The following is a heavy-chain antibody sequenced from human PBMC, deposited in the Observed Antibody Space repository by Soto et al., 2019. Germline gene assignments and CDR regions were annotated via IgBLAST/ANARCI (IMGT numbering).Heavy chain of an antibody. V-gene: IGHV3-23*01. CDR2: ISGGGDGT. D-gene: IGHD2-8*01. CDR3: AKKGLGSLKTFCSNSDCHYAFDL. Sequence: EVQLLESGGGLVQPGGSLRLSCAASGFTFINYAMIWVRQAPGKGLEWVSTISGGGDGTYYADSVKGHFTISRDNSKNTLYLQMNSLRAEDTATYYCAKKGLGSLKTFCSNSDCHYAFDLWGQGTVVTVSS. CDR1: GFTFINYA. J-gene: IGHJ3*01.